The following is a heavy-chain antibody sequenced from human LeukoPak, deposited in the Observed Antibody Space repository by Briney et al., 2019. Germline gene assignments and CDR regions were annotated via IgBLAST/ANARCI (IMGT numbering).Heavy chain of an antibody. J-gene: IGHJ4*02. CDR2: IYYSGST. D-gene: IGHD4-4*01. V-gene: IGHV4-59*12. CDR3: ARVRMTTVTAFDY. Sequence: SETLSLTCTVSGGSISSYYWSWIRQPPGKGLEWIGYIYYSGSTNYNPSLKSRVTMSVDTSKNQFSLKLSSVTAADTAVYYCARVRMTTVTAFDYWGQGTLVTVSS. CDR1: GGSISSYY.